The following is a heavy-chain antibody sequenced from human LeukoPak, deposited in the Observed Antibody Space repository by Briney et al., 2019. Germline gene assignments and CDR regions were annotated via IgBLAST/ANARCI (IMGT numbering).Heavy chain of an antibody. CDR2: IYPGDSDT. D-gene: IGHD2-8*01. CDR1: GYSFTSYW. Sequence: GESLKISCKGSGYSFTSYWIGWVRQMPGKGLEWMGIIYPGDSDTRYSPSFQGQVTISADKSISTAYLQWSSLKASDTAMYYCARRYCTNGVCYSYFDYWGQGTLVTVS. CDR3: ARRYCTNGVCYSYFDY. V-gene: IGHV5-51*01. J-gene: IGHJ4*02.